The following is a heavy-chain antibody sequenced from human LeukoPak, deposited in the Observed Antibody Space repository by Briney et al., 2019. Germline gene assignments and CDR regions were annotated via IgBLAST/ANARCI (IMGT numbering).Heavy chain of an antibody. D-gene: IGHD3-16*02. CDR2: INHSGST. CDR3: ARVSGSIYGYIWGSYRLNWFDP. V-gene: IGHV4-34*01. J-gene: IGHJ5*02. CDR1: GGSFSGYY. Sequence: SETLSLTCAVYGGSFSGYYWSWIRQPPGKGLEWIGEINHSGSTNYNPSLKSRVTISVDTSKNQFSLKLSSVTAADTAVYYCARVSGSIYGYIWGSYRLNWFDPWGQGTLVTVSS.